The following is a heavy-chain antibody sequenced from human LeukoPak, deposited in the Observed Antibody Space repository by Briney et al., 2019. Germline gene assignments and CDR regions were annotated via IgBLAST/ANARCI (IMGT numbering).Heavy chain of an antibody. Sequence: PSETLSLTCTVSGGSISSYYWSWIRQPPGKGLEWIGYIYYSGSTNYNPSLKSRVTISVDTSKNQFSLKLSSVTAADTAVYYCEREDPSGRTADYWGQGTLVTVSS. CDR2: IYYSGST. V-gene: IGHV4-59*01. D-gene: IGHD1-26*01. CDR3: EREDPSGRTADY. CDR1: GGSISSYY. J-gene: IGHJ4*02.